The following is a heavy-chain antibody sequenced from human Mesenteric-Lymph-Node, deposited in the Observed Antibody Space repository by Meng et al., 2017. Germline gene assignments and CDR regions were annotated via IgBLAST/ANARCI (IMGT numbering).Heavy chain of an antibody. Sequence: GESLKISCAASGFSFSTYSMTWVRQTPGKGLEWVSSISSTDDYTYYAHSVKGRFTISRDNSKNTLYLQMNNLRADDTAVYYCAELCTGSGSGWTFSHFDYWGQGTLVTVSS. CDR3: AELCTGSGSGWTFSHFDY. D-gene: IGHD6-19*01. J-gene: IGHJ4*02. V-gene: IGHV3-21*04. CDR2: ISSTDDYT. CDR1: GFSFSTYS.